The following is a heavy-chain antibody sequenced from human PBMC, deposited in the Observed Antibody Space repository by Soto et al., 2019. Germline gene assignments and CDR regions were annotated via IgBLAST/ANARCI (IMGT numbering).Heavy chain of an antibody. Sequence: SETLSLTCTVSGGSISSYYWSWIRQPPGKGLEWIGYIYYSGSTNYNPSLKSRVTISVDTSKNQFSLKLSSVTAADTAVYYCASARAYCSGGSCYQVFDYWGQGTLVTVSS. CDR3: ASARAYCSGGSCYQVFDY. D-gene: IGHD2-15*01. J-gene: IGHJ4*02. CDR1: GGSISSYY. V-gene: IGHV4-59*01. CDR2: IYYSGST.